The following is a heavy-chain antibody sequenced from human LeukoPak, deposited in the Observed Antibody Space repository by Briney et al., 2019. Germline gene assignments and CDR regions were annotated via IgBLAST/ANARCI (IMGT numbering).Heavy chain of an antibody. Sequence: GESLRISCKGSGYSFTDYWIAWVRQMPGKGLEWMGIIDPGDSDTIYSPSFQGQVTMSADKSISTAYLQWSSLKASDTAMYYCARRHSESGYDMTDFDYWGQGTLVTVSS. V-gene: IGHV5-51*01. D-gene: IGHD5-12*01. CDR2: IDPGDSDT. J-gene: IGHJ4*02. CDR3: ARRHSESGYDMTDFDY. CDR1: GYSFTDYW.